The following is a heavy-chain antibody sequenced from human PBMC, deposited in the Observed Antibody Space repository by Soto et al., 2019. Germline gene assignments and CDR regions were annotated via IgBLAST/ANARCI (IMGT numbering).Heavy chain of an antibody. D-gene: IGHD4-17*01. CDR3: ARGPASHDYGDSDY. J-gene: IGHJ4*02. Sequence: ASVKVSCKASGYTFTSYDINWVRQATGQGLEWMGWMNPNSGNTGYAQKFQGRVTMTRNTSISTAYMELSSLRSEDTAVYYCARGPASHDYGDSDYWGQGTLVTVSS. V-gene: IGHV1-8*01. CDR2: MNPNSGNT. CDR1: GYTFTSYD.